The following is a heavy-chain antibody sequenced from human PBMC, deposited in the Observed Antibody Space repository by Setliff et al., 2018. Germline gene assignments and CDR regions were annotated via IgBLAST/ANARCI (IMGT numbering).Heavy chain of an antibody. V-gene: IGHV3-74*01. CDR1: GFTFSSYW. J-gene: IGHJ3*02. Sequence: AGGSLRLSCAASGFTFSSYWMHWVRQAPGKGLVWVSRINSDGSSASYADSVKGRFTISRDNAKNTLYLQMNSLRAEDTAVYYCAREGPNDWHPDVLDIWGQGTMVTVSS. CDR2: INSDGSSA. D-gene: IGHD1-1*01. CDR3: AREGPNDWHPDVLDI.